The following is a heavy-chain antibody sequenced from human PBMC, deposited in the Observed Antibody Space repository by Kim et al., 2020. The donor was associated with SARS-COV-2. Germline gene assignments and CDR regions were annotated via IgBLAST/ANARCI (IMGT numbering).Heavy chain of an antibody. V-gene: IGHV3-53*01. Sequence: GGSLRLSCAASGFTVSSNYMSWVRQAPGKGLEWVAVIYSGGSTYYADSAKGRFTISRDNSTNTLYLQMNSLRAEDTAVYYCAGRYCGGDCTVVYWGPGIPVSLSS. CDR1: GFTVSSNY. J-gene: IGHJ4*02. D-gene: IGHD2-21*02. CDR2: IYSGGST. CDR3: AGRYCGGDCTVVY.